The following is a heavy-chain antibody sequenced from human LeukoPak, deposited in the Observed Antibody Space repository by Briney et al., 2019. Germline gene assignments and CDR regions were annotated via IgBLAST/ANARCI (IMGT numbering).Heavy chain of an antibody. CDR1: GYTFTSYG. V-gene: IGHV1-18*01. J-gene: IGHJ5*02. CDR3: ARDPQGYCSGGSCGWFDP. CDR2: ISAYNGNT. Sequence: ASVTVSCTASGYTFTSYGISWVRHAPGQGLEWMGWISAYNGNTNYAQKLQGRVTMTTDTSTSTAYMELRSLRSDDTAVYYCARDPQGYCSGGSCGWFDPWGQGTLVTVSS. D-gene: IGHD2-15*01.